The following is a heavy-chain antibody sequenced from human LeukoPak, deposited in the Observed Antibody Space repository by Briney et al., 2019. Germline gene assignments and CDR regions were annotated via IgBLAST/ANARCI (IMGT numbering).Heavy chain of an antibody. CDR3: ARGRYSSSWYFLDAPLLDP. D-gene: IGHD6-13*01. Sequence: ASVKVSCKASGYTFTSYDINWVRQATGQGLEWMGWMNPNSGNTGYAQKFQGRVTITRNTSISTAYMELSSLRSEDTAVYYCARGRYSSSWYFLDAPLLDPWGQGTLVTVSS. J-gene: IGHJ5*02. CDR1: GYTFTSYD. CDR2: MNPNSGNT. V-gene: IGHV1-8*03.